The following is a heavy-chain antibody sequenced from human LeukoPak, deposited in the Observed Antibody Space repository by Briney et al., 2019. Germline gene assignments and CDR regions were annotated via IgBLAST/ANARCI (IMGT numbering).Heavy chain of an antibody. CDR2: IYHSGST. D-gene: IGHD3-22*01. Sequence: SGTLSLTCAVSGGSISSSNWWSWVRQPPGKGLEWIGEIYHSGSTNYNPSLESRVTISVDKSKNQFSLKLSSVTAADTAVYYCASHSPYYYDSSGPITYFDYWGQGTLVTVSS. V-gene: IGHV4-4*02. CDR3: ASHSPYYYDSSGPITYFDY. J-gene: IGHJ4*02. CDR1: GGSISSSNW.